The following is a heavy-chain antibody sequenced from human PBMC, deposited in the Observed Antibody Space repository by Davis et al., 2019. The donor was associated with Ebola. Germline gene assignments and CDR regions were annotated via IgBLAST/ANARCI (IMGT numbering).Heavy chain of an antibody. D-gene: IGHD2-21*01. CDR2: INHSGST. CDR3: AAEEGMSAYFDY. V-gene: IGHV4-34*01. J-gene: IGHJ4*02. Sequence: MPSETLSLTCAVYGGSFSGYYWSWIRQPPGKGLEWIGEINHSGSTNYNPSLKSRVTISVDTSKNQFSLKLSSVTAADTAVYYCAAEEGMSAYFDYWGQGTLVTVSS. CDR1: GGSFSGYY.